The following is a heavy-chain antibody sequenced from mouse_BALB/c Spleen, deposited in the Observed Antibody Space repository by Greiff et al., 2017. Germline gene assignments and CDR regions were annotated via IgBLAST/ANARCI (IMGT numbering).Heavy chain of an antibody. CDR3: ASHYYGSYYAMDY. V-gene: IGHV2-9*02. D-gene: IGHD1-1*01. CDR1: GFSLTSYG. J-gene: IGHJ4*01. Sequence: QVQLKQSGPGLVAPSQSLSITCTVSGFSLTSYGVHWVRQPPGKGLEWLGVIWAGGSTNYNSALMSRLSISKDNSKSQVFLKMNSLQTDDTAMYYCASHYYGSYYAMDYWGQGTSVTVSS. CDR2: IWAGGST.